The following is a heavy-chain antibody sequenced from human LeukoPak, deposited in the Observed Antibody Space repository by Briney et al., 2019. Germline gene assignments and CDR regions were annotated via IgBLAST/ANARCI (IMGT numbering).Heavy chain of an antibody. J-gene: IGHJ6*03. Sequence: GGSLRLSCAASGFTFSSYTMNWVRRAPGKGLEWVSSISSTCTYIYYADSLKGRFTISRDNAKNSLYLQMNSLRAEDTAGYHCAIYPARGPLVFMDVWGKGTTVSVSS. CDR3: AIYPARGPLVFMDV. CDR1: GFTFSSYT. V-gene: IGHV3-21*01. CDR2: ISSTCTYI. D-gene: IGHD2-15*01.